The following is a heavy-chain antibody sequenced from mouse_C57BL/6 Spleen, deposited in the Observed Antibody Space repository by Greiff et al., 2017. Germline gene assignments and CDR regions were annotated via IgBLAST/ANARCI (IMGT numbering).Heavy chain of an antibody. CDR1: GFSFNTYA. CDR3: VRQEGSAYTD. Sequence: EVQVVESGGGLVQPKGSLKLSCAASGFSFNTYAMNWVRQAPGKGLEWVARIRSKSNNYATYYADSVKDRFTISRDDSERMLYVHMNNLKTEDTAMYYCVRQEGSAYTDWGQGTLVTVSA. D-gene: IGHD3-2*02. CDR2: IRSKSNNYAT. J-gene: IGHJ3*01. V-gene: IGHV10-1*01.